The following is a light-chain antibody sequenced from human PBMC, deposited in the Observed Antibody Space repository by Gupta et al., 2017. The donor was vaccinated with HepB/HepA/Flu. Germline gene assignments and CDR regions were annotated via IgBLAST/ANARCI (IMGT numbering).Light chain of an antibody. Sequence: QSALTQPASVSGSPGQSIAISCTGTSSDIGTFDFVSWYQQHPDKAPKLMIHNVNSRPSGVSYRFSGSKSGTTASLTISGLQADDEADYYCSSFTTSDTIIFGGGTKLTV. CDR2: NVN. CDR3: SSFTTSDTII. V-gene: IGLV2-14*03. CDR1: SSDIGTFDF. J-gene: IGLJ2*01.